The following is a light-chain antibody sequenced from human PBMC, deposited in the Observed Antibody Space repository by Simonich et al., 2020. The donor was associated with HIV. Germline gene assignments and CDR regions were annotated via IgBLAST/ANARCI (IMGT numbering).Light chain of an antibody. CDR2: GAS. CDR1: QIVSSN. V-gene: IGKV3-15*01. J-gene: IGKJ4*01. Sequence: EIVMTQSPATLSVSPGARATLSCRASQIVSSNLAWYQQKPGQAPRLLIYGASSRATGIPARFSGSGSGTEFTLTISSMQSEDFAVYYCQQYNNWPPMTFGGGTKVEIK. CDR3: QQYNNWPPMT.